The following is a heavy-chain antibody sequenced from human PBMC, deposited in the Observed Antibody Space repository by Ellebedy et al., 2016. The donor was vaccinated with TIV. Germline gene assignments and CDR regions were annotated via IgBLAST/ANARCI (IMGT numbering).Heavy chain of an antibody. J-gene: IGHJ4*02. D-gene: IGHD2/OR15-2a*01. CDR3: AMRPFYMSDY. V-gene: IGHV1-8*01. Sequence: AASVKVSCKASGYTFTSYDINWVRQATGQGLEWMGWMNPNSGNTGFARKFQGRVIMTRNASITTAYMELSSLRAEDAAVYYCAMRPFYMSDYWGQGSLVTVSS. CDR2: MNPNSGNT. CDR1: GYTFTSYD.